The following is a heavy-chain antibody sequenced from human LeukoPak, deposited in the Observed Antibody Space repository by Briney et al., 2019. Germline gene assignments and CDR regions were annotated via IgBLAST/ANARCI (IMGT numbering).Heavy chain of an antibody. CDR1: GYSFTTYW. J-gene: IGHJ4*02. D-gene: IGHD6-19*01. CDR2: IYPGDSDT. V-gene: IGHV5-51*01. CDR3: ARLLQGVAGTWGY. Sequence: GESMKVSCKIFGYSFTTYWVVSVRQMPGKGLEWMGMIYPGDSDTRYSPSFQGQITISVDKSISIAYLQWSILKASDPAMYYCARLLQGVAGTWGYWGQGTLVTVS.